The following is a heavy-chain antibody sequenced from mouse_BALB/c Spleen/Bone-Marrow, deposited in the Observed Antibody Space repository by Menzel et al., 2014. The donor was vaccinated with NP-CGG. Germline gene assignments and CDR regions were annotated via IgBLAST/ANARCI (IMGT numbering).Heavy chain of an antibody. V-gene: IGHV3-8*02. D-gene: IGHD2-1*01. CDR2: ISYSGST. CDR3: AIYYGNYYAMDY. J-gene: IGHJ4*01. Sequence: EVKLLESGPSLVKPSQTLSLTCSVTGDSITSGYWNWIRKFPGNKLEYMGYISYSGSTYYNPSLKSRISITRDTSKNXYYLQLNSVTTEDTATYYCAIYYGNYYAMDYWGQGTSVTVSS. CDR1: GDSITSGY.